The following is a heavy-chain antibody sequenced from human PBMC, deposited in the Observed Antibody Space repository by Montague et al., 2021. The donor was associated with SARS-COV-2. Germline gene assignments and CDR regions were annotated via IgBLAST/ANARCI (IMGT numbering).Heavy chain of an antibody. CDR1: GAYISSGSYY. D-gene: IGHD6-13*01. V-gene: IGHV4-61*02. CDR3: ARDLSSSWSYWFDP. Sequence: TLSLTCTVSGAYISSGSYYWSWIRQPAGRGMEWIGRIYASGSTKYNPSLKSRVTISVDTSKNQFSLKVSSVTAADTAVYCCARDLSSSWSYWFDPWGQGTLVTVSS. CDR2: IYASGST. J-gene: IGHJ5*02.